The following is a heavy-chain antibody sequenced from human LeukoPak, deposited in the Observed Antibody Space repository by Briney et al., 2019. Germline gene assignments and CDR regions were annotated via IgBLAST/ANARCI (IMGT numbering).Heavy chain of an antibody. CDR2: MNPNSGNT. Sequence: ASVKVSCKASGYTFTSYDINWVRQATGQGPEWMGWMNPNSGNTGYAQKFQGRVTMTRNTSTSTAYMELSSLRSEDTAVYYCAARGSSGSYYDFDYWGQGTLVTVSS. J-gene: IGHJ4*02. CDR3: AARGSSGSYYDFDY. D-gene: IGHD1-26*01. V-gene: IGHV1-8*01. CDR1: GYTFTSYD.